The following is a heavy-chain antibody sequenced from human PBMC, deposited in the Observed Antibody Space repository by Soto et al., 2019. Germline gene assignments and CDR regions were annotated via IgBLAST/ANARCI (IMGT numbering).Heavy chain of an antibody. D-gene: IGHD6-13*01. CDR2: IYYSGST. CDR3: ARTSSQGIAAADQGFFDY. Sequence: SETLSLTCTVSGGSISSGGYYWSWIRQHPGKGLEWIGYIYYSGSTYYNPSLKSRVTISVDTSKNQFSLKLSSVTAADTAVYNCARTSSQGIAAADQGFFDYWGQGTLVTVSS. J-gene: IGHJ4*02. V-gene: IGHV4-31*03. CDR1: GGSISSGGYY.